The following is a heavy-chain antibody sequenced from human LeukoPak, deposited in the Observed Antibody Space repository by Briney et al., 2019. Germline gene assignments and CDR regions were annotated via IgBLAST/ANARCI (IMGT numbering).Heavy chain of an antibody. Sequence: ASVKVSCKVSGYTLTELSMHWVRQAPGKGLEWMGGFDPEDGETIYAQKFQGRDTMTEDTSTDTAYMELSSLRSEDTAVYYCATYTSSTPYYYMDVWGKGTTVTVSS. CDR2: FDPEDGET. J-gene: IGHJ6*03. CDR3: ATYTSSTPYYYMDV. D-gene: IGHD2-2*01. V-gene: IGHV1-24*01. CDR1: GYTLTELS.